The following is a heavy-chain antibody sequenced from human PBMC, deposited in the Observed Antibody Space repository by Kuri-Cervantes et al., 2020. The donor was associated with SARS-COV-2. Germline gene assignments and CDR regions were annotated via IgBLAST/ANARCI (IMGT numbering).Heavy chain of an antibody. V-gene: IGHV2-5*05. Sequence: SGPTLVKPPQTLTLTCTFSGFSFSTSGVGVGWIRQPPGKALEWLALIYWDDDKRYGPSLKSRLTITKDTSKNQVVLTMTNMDPVDTATYYCARAVDTAMVTADAFDIWGQGTMVTVSS. CDR1: GFSFSTSGVG. CDR3: ARAVDTAMVTADAFDI. CDR2: IYWDDDK. D-gene: IGHD5-18*01. J-gene: IGHJ3*02.